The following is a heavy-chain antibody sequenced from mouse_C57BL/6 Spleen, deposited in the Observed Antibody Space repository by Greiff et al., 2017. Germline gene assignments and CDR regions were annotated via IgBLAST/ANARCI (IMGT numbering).Heavy chain of an antibody. D-gene: IGHD2-4*01. CDR1: GFTFSSYG. Sequence: EVKVVESGGDLVKPGGSLKLSCAASGFTFSSYGMSWVRQTPDKRLAWVATISSGGSYTYYPDSVKGRFTISRDNAKNTLYLQMSSLKSEDTAMYYCARQGDYDEYFDVWGTGTTVTVSS. CDR3: ARQGDYDEYFDV. CDR2: ISSGGSYT. V-gene: IGHV5-6*01. J-gene: IGHJ1*03.